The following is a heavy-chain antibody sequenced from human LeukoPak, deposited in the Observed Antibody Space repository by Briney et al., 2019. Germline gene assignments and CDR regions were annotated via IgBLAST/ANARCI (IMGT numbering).Heavy chain of an antibody. CDR1: GYTFTSYY. V-gene: IGHV1-46*01. D-gene: IGHD6-19*01. J-gene: IGHJ6*02. CDR3: ARDQQWLTTAYGMDV. CDR2: INPSGGST. Sequence: ASVKVSCKASGYTFTSYYMHWVRQAPGQGLEWIGIINPSGGSTSYAQKFQGRVTMTRDTSTSTVYMELSSLRSEDTAVYYCARDQQWLTTAYGMDVWGQGTTVTVSS.